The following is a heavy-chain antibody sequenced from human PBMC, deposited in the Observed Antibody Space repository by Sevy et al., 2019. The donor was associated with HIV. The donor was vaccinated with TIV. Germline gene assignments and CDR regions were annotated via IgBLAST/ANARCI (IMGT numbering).Heavy chain of an antibody. J-gene: IGHJ3*02. CDR1: GGSISSYY. Sequence: SETLSLTCTVSGGSISSYYWSWIRQPAGKGLEWIGRIYTSGSTNYNPSLKSRVTMSVDTSKNQFSLKLSSVTAADTAMYYCARLGWTYNAFDIWGQGTMVTVSS. V-gene: IGHV4-4*07. CDR2: IYTSGST. CDR3: ARLGWTYNAFDI. D-gene: IGHD7-27*01.